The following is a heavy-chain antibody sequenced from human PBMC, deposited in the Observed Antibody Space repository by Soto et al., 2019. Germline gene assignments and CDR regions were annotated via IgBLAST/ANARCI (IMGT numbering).Heavy chain of an antibody. CDR2: GGT. J-gene: IGHJ5*02. Sequence: GGTNYAQKFQGWVTMTRDTSISTAYMELSRLRSDDTAVYYCARGPTAVPTAVAGTVGWFDPWGQGTLVTVSS. CDR3: ARGPTAVPTAVAGTVGWFDP. V-gene: IGHV1-2*04. D-gene: IGHD6-19*01.